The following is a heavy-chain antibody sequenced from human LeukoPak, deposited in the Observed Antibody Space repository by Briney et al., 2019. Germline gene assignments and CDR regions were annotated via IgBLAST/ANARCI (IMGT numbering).Heavy chain of an antibody. V-gene: IGHV3-49*04. CDR3: TSGIVVVVAARRVWFDP. CDR1: GFTFGDYA. Sequence: PGRSLRLSCTASGFTFGDYAISWVRQAPGKGLEWVGFIRSKAYGGTTEYAASVKGRFTISRDDSKSIAYLQMNSLKTEDTAVYYCTSGIVVVVAARRVWFDPWGQGTLVTVSS. CDR2: IRSKAYGGTT. D-gene: IGHD2-15*01. J-gene: IGHJ5*02.